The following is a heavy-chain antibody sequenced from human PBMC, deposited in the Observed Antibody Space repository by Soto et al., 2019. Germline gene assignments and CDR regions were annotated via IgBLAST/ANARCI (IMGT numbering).Heavy chain of an antibody. V-gene: IGHV3-48*02. CDR1: GFTFSSHS. D-gene: IGHD3-22*01. Sequence: EVQLAESGGGLIQPGGSLRLSCVASGFTFSSHSMNWVRQVPGKGLEWVSWITNSGGTIYYADSVKGRFTISRDNANNSLCLQMRSLRDEDTADYYCARGRRNSGYFTAKCWGGMDAWGQGTTVTVSS. CDR2: ITNSGGTI. CDR3: ARGRRNSGYFTAKCWGGMDA. J-gene: IGHJ6*02.